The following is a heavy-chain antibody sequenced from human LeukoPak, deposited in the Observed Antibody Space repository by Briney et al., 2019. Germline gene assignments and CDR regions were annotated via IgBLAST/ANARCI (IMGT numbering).Heavy chain of an antibody. CDR1: GGSISSSTW. CDR3: ARESFSIAVAGEFDY. V-gene: IGHV4-4*02. D-gene: IGHD6-19*01. CDR2: IHHSGTT. J-gene: IGHJ4*02. Sequence: PSGTLSLTCTVSGGSISSSTWWSWVRQPPGKGLECIGEIHHSGTTNYNPSLKSRVTISIDKSKNQFSLKLNSVTAADTAVYYCARESFSIAVAGEFDYWGQGTLVTVSS.